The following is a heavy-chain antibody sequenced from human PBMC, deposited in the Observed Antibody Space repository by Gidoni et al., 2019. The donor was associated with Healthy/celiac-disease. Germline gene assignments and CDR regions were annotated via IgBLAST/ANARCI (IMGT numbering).Heavy chain of an antibody. J-gene: IGHJ6*02. CDR3: ARLDGSGRRSFWYYYGMDV. Sequence: EVQLVESGGGLVQPGGSLRLSCAASGFTFSSYCMSWVRQAPGKGLEWVANIKQDGSEKYYVDSVKGRFTISRDNAKNSLYLQMNSLRAEDTAVYYCARLDGSGRRSFWYYYGMDVWGQGTTVTVSS. CDR2: IKQDGSEK. V-gene: IGHV3-7*01. D-gene: IGHD3-10*01. CDR1: GFTFSSYC.